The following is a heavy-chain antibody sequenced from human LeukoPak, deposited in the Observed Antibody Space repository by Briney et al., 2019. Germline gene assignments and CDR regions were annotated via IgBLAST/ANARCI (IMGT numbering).Heavy chain of an antibody. V-gene: IGHV4-59*01. D-gene: IGHD1-1*01. CDR3: ARAGGTYTIDP. Sequence: SETLSLTCTVSGGSISSYYWSWIRQPPGKGLEWIGYIDYNGDTNYNPSLKSRVTISVDTSKKQFSLKLSSVTPADTAVYYCARAGGTYTIDPWGQGTLVTVSS. CDR2: IDYNGDT. CDR1: GGSISSYY. J-gene: IGHJ5*02.